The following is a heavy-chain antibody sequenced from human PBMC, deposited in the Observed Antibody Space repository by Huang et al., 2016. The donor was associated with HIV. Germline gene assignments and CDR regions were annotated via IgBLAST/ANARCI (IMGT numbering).Heavy chain of an antibody. J-gene: IGHJ4*02. CDR1: GFTFSSCG. CDR2: ISYDEDNK. D-gene: IGHD3-3*01. CDR3: ARGPIRFLAWLLNFDY. V-gene: IGHV3-30*03. Sequence: QILLIESGGGVVQPGRSLRLSCAASGFTFSSCGMHGVRQAPGKGVEWVAVISYDEDNKYYADSVRGRFTISRDNSKNTLYLQMNSLRIEDTAVYYCARGPIRFLAWLLNFDYWGQGALVTVSS.